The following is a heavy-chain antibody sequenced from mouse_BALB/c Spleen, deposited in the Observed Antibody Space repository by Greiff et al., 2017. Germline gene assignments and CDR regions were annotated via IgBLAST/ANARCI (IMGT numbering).Heavy chain of an antibody. CDR3: ARSYYYGSSYYWYFDV. Sequence: EVQLVESGGGLVKPGGSLKLSCAASGFTFRSFGMHWVRQAPEKGLEWVAYISSGSSTIYYADTVKGRFTISRDNPKNTLFLQMTSLRSEDTAMYYCARSYYYGSSYYWYFDVWGAGTTVTVSS. V-gene: IGHV5-17*02. J-gene: IGHJ1*01. CDR2: ISSGSSTI. CDR1: GFTFRSFG. D-gene: IGHD1-1*01.